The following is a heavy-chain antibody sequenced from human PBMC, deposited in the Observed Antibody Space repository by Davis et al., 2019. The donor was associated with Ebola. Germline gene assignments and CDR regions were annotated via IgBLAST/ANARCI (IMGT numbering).Heavy chain of an antibody. V-gene: IGHV1-69*06. CDR2: IIPIFGTA. J-gene: IGHJ6*02. D-gene: IGHD2-15*01. CDR3: ATDGESSAHYYYYGMDV. Sequence: SVKVSCKASGGTFSSYAISWVRQAPGQGLEWMGGIIPIFGTANYAQKFQGRVTITADKSTSTAYMELSSLRSEDTAVYYCATDGESSAHYYYYGMDVWGQGTTVTVSS. CDR1: GGTFSSYA.